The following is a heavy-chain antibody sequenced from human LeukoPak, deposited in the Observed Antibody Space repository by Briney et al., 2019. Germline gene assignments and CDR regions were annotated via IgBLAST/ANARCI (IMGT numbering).Heavy chain of an antibody. CDR1: GFTFSSYA. V-gene: IGHV3-53*01. CDR3: ARVLSDSNGWYHFDY. Sequence: GGSLRLSCAASGFTFSSYAMSWVRQAPRKGLEWVSVIYSAGDTYYADSVRGRFTISRDTSTNTLSLQMNSLRAEDTAMYYCARVLSDSNGWYHFDYWGQGTLVTVSS. J-gene: IGHJ4*02. D-gene: IGHD6-19*01. CDR2: IYSAGDT.